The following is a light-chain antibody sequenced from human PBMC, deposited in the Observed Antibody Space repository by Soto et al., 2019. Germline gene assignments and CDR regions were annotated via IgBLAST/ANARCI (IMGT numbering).Light chain of an antibody. Sequence: QCVLTQPPSASGTPGQRVTISCSGSSSNIGSNYVYWYQQFPGTAPKLLIYRNNERPSGVPDRFSGSKSGTSASLAISGLRPEDEANFYCAAWDDSLSGVVFGGGTQLTVL. J-gene: IGLJ7*01. V-gene: IGLV1-47*01. CDR2: RNN. CDR3: AAWDDSLSGVV. CDR1: SSNIGSNY.